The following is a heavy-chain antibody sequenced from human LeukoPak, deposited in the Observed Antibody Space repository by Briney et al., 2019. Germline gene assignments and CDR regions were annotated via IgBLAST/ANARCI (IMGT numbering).Heavy chain of an antibody. CDR2: IQYDGDNK. J-gene: IGHJ4*02. CDR3: RDPFDY. V-gene: IGHV3-30*02. Sequence: GGSLRLSCAASGFTFSRYGMHWVRQAPGKGLEWVAFIQYDGDNKYYADSVKGRFTISRDNSKNTLFLQMNSLRPEDTAVYYCRDPFDYWGRGTLVTVSS. CDR1: GFTFSRYG.